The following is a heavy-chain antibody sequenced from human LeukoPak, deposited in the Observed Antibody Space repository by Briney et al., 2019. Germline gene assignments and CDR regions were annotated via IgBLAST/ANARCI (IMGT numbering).Heavy chain of an antibody. CDR1: GFTFSTYE. V-gene: IGHV3-48*03. J-gene: IGHJ3*02. CDR3: ARGGYCSGGICYYLNAFDI. Sequence: GGSLRLSCAASGFTFSTYEMNWVRQAPGKGLEWVSYIVSSGSTIYCADSVKGRFTISRDNAKNSLFLQMNSLRAEDTAVYYCARGGYCSGGICYYLNAFDIWGQGTKVTVSS. D-gene: IGHD2-15*01. CDR2: IVSSGSTI.